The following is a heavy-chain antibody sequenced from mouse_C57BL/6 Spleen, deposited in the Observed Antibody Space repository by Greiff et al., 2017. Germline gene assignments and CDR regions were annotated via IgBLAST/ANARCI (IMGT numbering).Heavy chain of an antibody. CDR1: GYAFSSSW. CDR3: ARERGFYCGYDGFAY. J-gene: IGHJ3*01. D-gene: IGHD2-2*01. Sequence: VQLQQSGPELVKPGASVKISCKASGYAFSSSWMHWVKQRPGKGLEWIGRIYPGDGDTNYNGKFKGKATLTADKSSSTAYMQLSSLTSEDSAVYFCARERGFYCGYDGFAYWGQGTLVTVSA. CDR2: IYPGDGDT. V-gene: IGHV1-82*01.